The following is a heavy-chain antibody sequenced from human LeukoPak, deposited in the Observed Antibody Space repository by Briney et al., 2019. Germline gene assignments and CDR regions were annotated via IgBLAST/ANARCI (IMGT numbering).Heavy chain of an antibody. CDR2: ISGSGNFI. V-gene: IGHV3-21*01. J-gene: IGHJ4*02. CDR3: ARESPSSGTYPIDY. D-gene: IGHD1-26*01. CDR1: GFTFSSYT. Sequence: GGSLRLSCAASGFTFSSYTLNWVRQAPGKGLEWVSSISGSGNFIYYADSLKSRFTISRDNAKNSLYLQMSNLRAEDTAVYYCARESPSSGTYPIDYWGQGTRVTVSS.